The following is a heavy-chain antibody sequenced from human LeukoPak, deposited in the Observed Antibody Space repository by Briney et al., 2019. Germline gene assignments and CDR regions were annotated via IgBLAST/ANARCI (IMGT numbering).Heavy chain of an antibody. Sequence: SETLSLTCTVSGGSISSYYWSWIRQPPGKGLEWIGYIYYSGSTNYNPSLKSRVTISVDTSKNQFSLKLSSVTAADTAVYYCARTSGIFRFDYWGQGTLVTVSS. CDR1: GGSISSYY. CDR2: IYYSGST. V-gene: IGHV4-59*01. CDR3: ARTSGIFRFDY. J-gene: IGHJ4*02. D-gene: IGHD6-13*01.